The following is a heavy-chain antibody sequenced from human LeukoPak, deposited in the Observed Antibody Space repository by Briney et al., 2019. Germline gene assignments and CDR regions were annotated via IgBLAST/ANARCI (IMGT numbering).Heavy chain of an antibody. V-gene: IGHV4-61*02. J-gene: IGHJ3*02. CDR1: GGSISSGGYS. Sequence: PSQTLSLTCAVSGGSISSGGYSWSWVRQPPGKGLEWIGRIYTSGSTNYNPSLKSRVTMSVDTSKNQFSLKLSSVTAADTAVYYCARERINLRWDAFDIWGQGTMVTVSS. CDR3: ARERINLRWDAFDI. D-gene: IGHD4-23*01. CDR2: IYTSGST.